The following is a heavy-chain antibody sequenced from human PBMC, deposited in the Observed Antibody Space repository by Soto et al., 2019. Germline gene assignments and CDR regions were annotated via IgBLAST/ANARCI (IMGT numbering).Heavy chain of an antibody. CDR1: GGSISSSSYY. CDR2: IYYSGST. Sequence: PSETLSLTCTVSGGSISSSSYYWGWIRQPPGKGLEWIGSIYYSGSTYYNPSLKSRVTISVDTSKNQFSLKLSSVTAADTAVYYCARHIFLGYNWNYVLRYFDYWGQGTLVTVSS. CDR3: ARHIFLGYNWNYVLRYFDY. J-gene: IGHJ4*02. V-gene: IGHV4-39*01. D-gene: IGHD1-7*01.